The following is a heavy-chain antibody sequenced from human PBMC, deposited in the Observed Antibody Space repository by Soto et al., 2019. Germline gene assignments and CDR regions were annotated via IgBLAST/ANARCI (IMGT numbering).Heavy chain of an antibody. V-gene: IGHV3-9*01. CDR1: GFTFDDYA. CDR2: ISWNSGSI. Sequence: HPGGSLRLSCAASGFTFDDYAMHWVRQAPGKGLEWVSGISWNSGSIGYADSVKGRFTISRDNAKNSLYLQMNSLRAEDTALYYCAKDKGKGYFSGGSCYSIQDAFDIWGQGTMVTVSS. CDR3: AKDKGKGYFSGGSCYSIQDAFDI. J-gene: IGHJ3*02. D-gene: IGHD2-15*01.